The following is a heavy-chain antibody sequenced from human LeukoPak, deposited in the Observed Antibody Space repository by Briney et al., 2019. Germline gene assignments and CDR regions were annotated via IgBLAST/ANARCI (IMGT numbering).Heavy chain of an antibody. J-gene: IGHJ6*02. V-gene: IGHV3-11*01. CDR2: ISSSGLTT. CDR1: GFTFNDYY. D-gene: IGHD1-20*01. Sequence: PGGSLRLSCAASGFTFNDYYINWTRQAPGKGLEWVSYISSSGLTTVYADSVKGRFTITRDNAHNFMSLQMNSLRPEDTAVYYCARDTNNGLDVWGRGTTVTVSS. CDR3: ARDTNNGLDV.